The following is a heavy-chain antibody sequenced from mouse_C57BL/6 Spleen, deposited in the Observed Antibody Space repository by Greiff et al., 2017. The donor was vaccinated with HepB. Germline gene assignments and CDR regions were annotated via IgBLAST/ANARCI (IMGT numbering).Heavy chain of an antibody. D-gene: IGHD3-1*01. V-gene: IGHV1-59*01. CDR1: GYTFTSYW. Sequence: VQLQQPGAELVRPGTSVKLSCKASGYTFTSYWMHWVKQRPGQGLEWIGVIDPSDSYTNYNQKFKGKATLTVDTSSSTAYMQLSSLTSEDSAVYYCARSEISSDPGLWDYWGQGTSVTVSS. CDR3: ARSEISSDPGLWDY. J-gene: IGHJ4*01. CDR2: IDPSDSYT.